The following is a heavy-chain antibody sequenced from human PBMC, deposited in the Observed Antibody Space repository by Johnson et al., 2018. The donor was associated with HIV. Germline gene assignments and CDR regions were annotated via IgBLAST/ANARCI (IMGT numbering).Heavy chain of an antibody. CDR1: GFTFSSYA. Sequence: QVQLVESGGGVVQPGRSLRLSCAASGFTFSSYAMHWVRQAPGKGLEWVAVISYDGSNKYYADSVKGRFTISRDNSKNTLYLQMNSLRAEDTAVYYCARPDIGLWFRDSNAFDIWGQGTMVTVSS. CDR2: ISYDGSNK. D-gene: IGHD3-10*01. V-gene: IGHV3-30*04. J-gene: IGHJ3*02. CDR3: ARPDIGLWFRDSNAFDI.